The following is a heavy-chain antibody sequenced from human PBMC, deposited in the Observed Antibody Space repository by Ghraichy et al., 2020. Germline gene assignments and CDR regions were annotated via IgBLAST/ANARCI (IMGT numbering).Heavy chain of an antibody. CDR3: AKAEDSSGWFGTAFDY. J-gene: IGHJ4*02. CDR2: ISGSGGST. V-gene: IGHV3-23*01. D-gene: IGHD6-19*01. Sequence: GGSLRLSCAASGFTFSSYAMSWVRQAPGKGLEWVSAISGSGGSTYYADSVKGRFTISRDNSKNTLYLQMNSLRAEDTAVYYCAKAEDSSGWFGTAFDYWGQGTLVTVSS. CDR1: GFTFSSYA.